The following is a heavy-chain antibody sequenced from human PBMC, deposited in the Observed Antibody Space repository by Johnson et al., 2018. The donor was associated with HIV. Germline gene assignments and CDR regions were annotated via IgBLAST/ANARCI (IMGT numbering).Heavy chain of an antibody. CDR1: GFTFDDYT. CDR3: ARSIVVEGDDAFDI. J-gene: IGHJ3*02. CDR2: ISWDGGST. Sequence: VQLVESGGGLVQPGRSLRLSCAASGFTFDDYTMHWVRQAPGKGLEWVSLISWDGGSTYYADSVKGRFTISRDNAKNSLYLQMNSLIAEDTAVYYCARSIVVEGDDAFDIWGQGTMVTVSS. V-gene: IGHV3-43*01. D-gene: IGHD2-21*01.